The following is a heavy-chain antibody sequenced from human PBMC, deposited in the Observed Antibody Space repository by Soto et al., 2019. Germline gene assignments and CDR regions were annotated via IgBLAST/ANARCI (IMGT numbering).Heavy chain of an antibody. V-gene: IGHV3-30-3*01. CDR1: GFTFSSYA. D-gene: IGHD5-12*01. J-gene: IGHJ4*02. CDR3: AKGVVGATILGY. Sequence: PGGSLRLSCAASGFTFSSYAMHWVRQAPGKGLEWVAVISYDGSNKYYADSVKGRFTISRDNSKNTLYLQMNSLSAEDTAVYYCAKGVVGATILGYWGQGTLVTVSS. CDR2: ISYDGSNK.